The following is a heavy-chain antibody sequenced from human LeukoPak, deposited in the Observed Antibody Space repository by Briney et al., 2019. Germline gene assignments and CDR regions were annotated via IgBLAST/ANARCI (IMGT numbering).Heavy chain of an antibody. D-gene: IGHD3-22*01. CDR2: IRGSGGST. CDR1: GFTFSSYA. V-gene: IGHV3-23*01. CDR3: AKSPRYYYDSSGYYYDY. J-gene: IGHJ4*02. Sequence: GGSLRLSCAASGFTFSSYAMSWVRQAPGKGLEWVSAIRGSGGSTYYADSVKGRFTISRDNSKNTLYLQMNSLRAEDTAVYYCAKSPRYYYDSSGYYYDYWGQGTLVTVSS.